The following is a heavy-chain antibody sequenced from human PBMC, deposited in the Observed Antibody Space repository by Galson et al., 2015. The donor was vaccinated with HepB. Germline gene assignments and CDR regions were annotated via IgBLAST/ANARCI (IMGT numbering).Heavy chain of an antibody. CDR3: ARQGWDNSYYMDV. CDR1: GYTFTAYS. V-gene: IGHV1-3*01. D-gene: IGHD1-26*01. J-gene: IGHJ6*03. CDR2: INADNGNT. Sequence: SVKVSCKASGYTFTAYSIHWVRQAPGQRLECMGWINADNGNTKYSQKFQGRVTISRDTSASTAYMELSSLTSEDTAVYYCARQGWDNSYYMDVWGKGTTVTVSS.